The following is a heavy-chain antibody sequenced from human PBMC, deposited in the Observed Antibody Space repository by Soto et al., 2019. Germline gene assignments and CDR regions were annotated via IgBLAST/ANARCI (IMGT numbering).Heavy chain of an antibody. CDR1: GGTFSTHT. CDR2: ISAYNGNT. D-gene: IGHD6-13*01. Sequence: APVKVSCKTSGGTFSTHTITWGRQAPGQGLEWMGWISAYNGNTNYAQKLQGRVTMTTDTSTSTAYMELRSLRSDDTAVYYCARDPSSSWYEDDAFDIWGQGTMVTVSS. CDR3: ARDPSSSWYEDDAFDI. J-gene: IGHJ3*02. V-gene: IGHV1-18*01.